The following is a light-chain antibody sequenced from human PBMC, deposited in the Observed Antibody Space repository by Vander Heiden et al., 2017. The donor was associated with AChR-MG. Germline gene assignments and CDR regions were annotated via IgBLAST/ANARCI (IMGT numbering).Light chain of an antibody. J-gene: IGKJ2*01. CDR1: QSVSRNY. CDR3: QQDGSLPRT. V-gene: IGKV3-20*01. Sequence: EIVLAQSPGTLSLSPGERATLSCRARQSVSRNYLAWYQQKPVQAPRLLIYGASSRATGIPDRFSGSGSGTDFTLTISRLEPEDFAVYYCQQDGSLPRTFGQGTKLEIK. CDR2: GAS.